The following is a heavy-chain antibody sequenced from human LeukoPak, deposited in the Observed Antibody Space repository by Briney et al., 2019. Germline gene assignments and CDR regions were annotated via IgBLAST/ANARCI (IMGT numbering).Heavy chain of an antibody. CDR1: GFTFSSYA. CDR3: ARDLSDYGDFNFDY. V-gene: IGHV3-23*01. D-gene: IGHD4-17*01. Sequence: GGSLRLSCAASGFTFSSYAMSWVRQAPGKGLEWVSAISGSGGSTYYADSVKGRFTISRDNSKNTLYLQMNSLRAEDTAVYYCARDLSDYGDFNFDYWGQGTLVTVSS. J-gene: IGHJ4*02. CDR2: ISGSGGST.